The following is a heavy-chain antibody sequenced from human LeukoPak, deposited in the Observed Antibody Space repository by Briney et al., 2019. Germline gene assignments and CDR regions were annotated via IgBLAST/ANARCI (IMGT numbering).Heavy chain of an antibody. J-gene: IGHJ5*02. CDR2: IYPSDSDT. D-gene: IGHD6-19*01. CDR3: ARGSGWYNQ. CDR1: GYSNSSYW. Sequence: GESLENSCKGSGYSNSSYWIARVRQMPGKGLEWMGIIYPSDSDTIYSPSFQGQVTISVDKSINTAYLLWSSLKVSDTAMYYCARGSGWYNQWGQGTLVTVSS. V-gene: IGHV5-51*01.